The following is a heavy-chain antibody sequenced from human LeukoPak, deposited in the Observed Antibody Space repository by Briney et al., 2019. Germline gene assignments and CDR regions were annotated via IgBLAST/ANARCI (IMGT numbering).Heavy chain of an antibody. D-gene: IGHD3-10*01. Sequence: ALVKVSCKASGYTFTGYYMHWVRQAPGQGLEWMGWINPNSGGTNHAQKFQGRVTMTRDTSISTAYMELSRLRSDDTAVYYCARDRPLDADDYYGFYYFDYWGQGTLVTVSS. V-gene: IGHV1-2*02. J-gene: IGHJ4*02. CDR2: INPNSGGT. CDR1: GYTFTGYY. CDR3: ARDRPLDADDYYGFYYFDY.